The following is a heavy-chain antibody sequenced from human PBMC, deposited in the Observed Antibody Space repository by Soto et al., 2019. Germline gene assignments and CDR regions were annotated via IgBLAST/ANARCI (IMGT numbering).Heavy chain of an antibody. CDR3: ARWDNGYDF. J-gene: IGHJ4*02. Sequence: EVQLVESGGTLVQPGESLRLSCAASGFTISSYWMRWVRQTPGKGLEWVANIKQDGSERYYRGSVNGRFTISRDNAKNELYLEMSSFTADYTAVYYCARWDNGYDFGGQGALVTISS. CDR2: IKQDGSER. V-gene: IGHV3-7*01. CDR1: GFTISSYW. D-gene: IGHD5-12*01.